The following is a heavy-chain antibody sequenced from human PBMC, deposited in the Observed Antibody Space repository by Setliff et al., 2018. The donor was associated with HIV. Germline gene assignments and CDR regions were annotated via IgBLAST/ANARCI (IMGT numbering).Heavy chain of an antibody. V-gene: IGHV3-48*01. CDR3: AKDRLEWLAPDGFDI. CDR1: GFTFSDFS. CDR2: ISIYSSNI. J-gene: IGHJ3*02. D-gene: IGHD3-3*01. Sequence: GGSLRLSCAASGFTFSDFSMNWVRQAPGKGPEWVSYISIYSSNIYYADSVKGRFTISRDNSKNTLYLQMSSLRAEDTAVYYCAKDRLEWLAPDGFDIWGLGTMVTVSS.